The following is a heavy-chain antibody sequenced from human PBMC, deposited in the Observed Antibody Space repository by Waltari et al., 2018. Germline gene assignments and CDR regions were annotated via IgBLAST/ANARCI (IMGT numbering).Heavy chain of an antibody. CDR3: ARRLHYGSGSYYHYYYYGMDV. J-gene: IGHJ6*02. D-gene: IGHD3-10*01. CDR1: GGSFSGYY. V-gene: IGHV4-34*01. CDR2: INHSGST. Sequence: QVQLQQWGAGLLKPSETLSLTCAVYGGSFSGYYWSWIRQPPGKGLEWIGEINHSGSTNYNPSLKSRVTISVDTSKNQFSLKLSSVTAADTAVYYCARRLHYGSGSYYHYYYYGMDVWGQGTTVTVSS.